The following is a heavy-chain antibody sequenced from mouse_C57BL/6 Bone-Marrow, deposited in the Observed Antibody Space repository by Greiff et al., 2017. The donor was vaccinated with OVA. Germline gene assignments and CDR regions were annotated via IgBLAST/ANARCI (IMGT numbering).Heavy chain of an antibody. CDR3: TTRRPWGDY. D-gene: IGHD4-1*01. CDR1: GFNIKDDY. J-gene: IGHJ4*01. Sequence: EVKLQQSGAELVRPGASVKLSCTASGFNIKDDYMHWVKQRPEQGLEWIGWIDPENGDTEYASKFQGKATITADTSSNTAYLQLSSLTSEDTAVYYCTTRRPWGDYWGQGTSVTVSS. CDR2: IDPENGDT. V-gene: IGHV14-4*01.